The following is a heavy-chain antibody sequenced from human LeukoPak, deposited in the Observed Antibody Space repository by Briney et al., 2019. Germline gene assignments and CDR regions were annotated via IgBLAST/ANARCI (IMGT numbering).Heavy chain of an antibody. CDR3: AHNEPSSWVLLN. CDR2: IYWDDDK. Sequence: SGPTLVHPTQPLTLTCTFSGFSLSTSGVGVGWIRQPPAKALEWLALIYWDDDKRYSPSLKSRLTITKDTSKDQVVLTMTNMDPVDTATYYCAHNEPSSWVLLNWGQGTLVTVSS. D-gene: IGHD2-2*01. V-gene: IGHV2-5*02. J-gene: IGHJ4*02. CDR1: GFSLSTSGVG.